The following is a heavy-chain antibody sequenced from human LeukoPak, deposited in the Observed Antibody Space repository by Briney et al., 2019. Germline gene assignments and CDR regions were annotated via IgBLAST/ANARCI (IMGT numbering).Heavy chain of an antibody. J-gene: IGHJ4*02. D-gene: IGHD3-16*01. Sequence: GGSLRLSCAASGFTSRNFGMHWVRQAPGKGLEWVAVIWYDGSNQYYADSVKGRFIFSRDNSKNMMYLQMNSLRAEDTAVYYCVRDRGGLHYFDYWGQGALVTVSS. CDR2: IWYDGSNQ. CDR3: VRDRGGLHYFDY. CDR1: GFTSRNFG. V-gene: IGHV3-33*08.